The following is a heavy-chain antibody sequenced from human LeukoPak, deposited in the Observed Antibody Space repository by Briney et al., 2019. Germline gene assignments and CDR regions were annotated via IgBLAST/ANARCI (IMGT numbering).Heavy chain of an antibody. J-gene: IGHJ6*02. CDR1: GYTFTDYY. D-gene: IGHD3-10*01. Sequence: ASVKVSCKASGYTFTDYYMHWVRQAPGQGLEWMGWINPNSGGTNYAQKFQGRVTMTRDTSISTAYMELSRLRSDDTAVYYCARDLRKEVVRGVIMGYYYGMDVWGQGTAVTVSS. CDR3: ARDLRKEVVRGVIMGYYYGMDV. V-gene: IGHV1-2*02. CDR2: INPNSGGT.